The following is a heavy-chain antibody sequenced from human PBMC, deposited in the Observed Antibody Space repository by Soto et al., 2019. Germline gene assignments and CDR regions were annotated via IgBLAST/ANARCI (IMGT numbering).Heavy chain of an antibody. V-gene: IGHV1-18*01. CDR1: GYTFTSYG. Sequence: ASVKVSCKASGYTFTSYGISWVGQAPGRGLEWMGWMSAYNGNTNYAQKLQGRVTMTTDTSTSTAYRELRSLRSDDTAVYYCARLPVRFSPYYYYGMDVWAQGTTVTVSS. CDR3: ARLPVRFSPYYYYGMDV. J-gene: IGHJ6*02. CDR2: MSAYNGNT.